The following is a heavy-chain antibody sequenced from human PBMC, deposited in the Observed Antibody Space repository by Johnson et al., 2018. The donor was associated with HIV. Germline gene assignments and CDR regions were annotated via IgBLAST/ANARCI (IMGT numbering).Heavy chain of an antibody. Sequence: VQLVESGGGLVQPGRSLRLSCAASGLSVSNNYMSWVRQAPGKGLEWVSVLWSGGNTWYAGSVTGRFTISRDNSKNKLYLQMNTLRAEDPAVYYCAREERTTMIVAGGWAPHGAFDIWGQGTMVTVSS. J-gene: IGHJ3*02. CDR1: GLSVSNNY. D-gene: IGHD3-22*01. CDR3: AREERTTMIVAGGWAPHGAFDI. CDR2: LWSGGNT. V-gene: IGHV3-66*01.